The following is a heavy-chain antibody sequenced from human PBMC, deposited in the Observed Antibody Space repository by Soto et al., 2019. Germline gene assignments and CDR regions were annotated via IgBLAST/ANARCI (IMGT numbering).Heavy chain of an antibody. V-gene: IGHV3-30*03. CDR1: GFTFSSYG. CDR2: ISYDGSNK. Sequence: PGGSLRLSCAASGFTFSSYGMHWVRQAPGKGLEWVAVISYDGSNKYYADSVKGRFTISRDNSKNTLYLQMNSLRAEDTAVYYCAGVGYYDFWSGHWPLDYWGQGTLVTVSS. CDR3: AGVGYYDFWSGHWPLDY. D-gene: IGHD3-3*01. J-gene: IGHJ4*02.